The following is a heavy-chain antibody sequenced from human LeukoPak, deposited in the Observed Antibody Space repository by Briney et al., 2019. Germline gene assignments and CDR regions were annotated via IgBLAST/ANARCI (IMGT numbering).Heavy chain of an antibody. CDR3: ASISKTEYYFDY. V-gene: IGHV3-7*01. CDR2: IKQDGSEK. Sequence: GGSLRLSCVASGFTFNNYWMSWVRQAPGKGLEWVANIKQDGSEKYYVDSVKGRFTISRDNAKNSLYLQMNSLRAEDTAVYYCASISKTEYYFDYWGQGTLVTVSS. J-gene: IGHJ4*02. D-gene: IGHD3-10*01. CDR1: GFTFNNYW.